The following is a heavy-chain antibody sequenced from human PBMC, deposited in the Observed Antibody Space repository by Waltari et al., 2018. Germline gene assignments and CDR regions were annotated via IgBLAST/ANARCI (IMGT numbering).Heavy chain of an antibody. J-gene: IGHJ6*02. Sequence: QVQLQESGPGLVKPSQTLSLTCTVSGGSISSGSYYWSWIRQPAGKGLEWIGRIYTSGSTNYNPSLKSRVTISVDTSKNQFSLKLSSVTAADTAVYYCARVGSSGWYPYYYGMDVWGQGTTVTVSS. CDR1: GGSISSGSYY. CDR3: ARVGSSGWYPYYYGMDV. V-gene: IGHV4-61*02. CDR2: IYTSGST. D-gene: IGHD6-19*01.